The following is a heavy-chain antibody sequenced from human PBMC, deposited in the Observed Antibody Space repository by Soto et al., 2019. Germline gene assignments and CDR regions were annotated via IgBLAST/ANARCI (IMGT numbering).Heavy chain of an antibody. J-gene: IGHJ4*02. V-gene: IGHV3-33*01. Sequence: QVQLVESGGGVVQPGRSLRLSCAASGFTFSSNGMHWVRQAPGKGLEWVAFIWYDGINKYYADSVKGRFTISRDNSKNKLYLQMNSLRAEDTAVYYCARDPYYYGSGSYYFDYWGQGTLVTVSS. CDR2: IWYDGINK. CDR3: ARDPYYYGSGSYYFDY. D-gene: IGHD3-10*01. CDR1: GFTFSSNG.